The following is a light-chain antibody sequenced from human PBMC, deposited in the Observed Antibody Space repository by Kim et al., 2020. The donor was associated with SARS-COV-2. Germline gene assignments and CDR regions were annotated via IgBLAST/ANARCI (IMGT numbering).Light chain of an antibody. J-gene: IGLJ2*01. CDR1: SSNIGAGHD. CDR3: QSHDTRLTDHVL. CDR2: GNS. V-gene: IGLV1-40*01. Sequence: QSVLTQPPSVSGAPGQRVTISCSGSSSNIGAGHDVHWYQQHPGTPPKLLIYGNSNRPSGVPDRFSGSKSGTSASLAITGLQAEDEADYYCQSHDTRLTDHVLFGGGTQLTVL.